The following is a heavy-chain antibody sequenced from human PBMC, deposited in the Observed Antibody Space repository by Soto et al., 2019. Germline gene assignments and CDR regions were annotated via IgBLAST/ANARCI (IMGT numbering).Heavy chain of an antibody. D-gene: IGHD6-13*01. CDR1: GGSISSSSFH. Sequence: QLQLQESGPGLVKPSETLSLTCTVSGGSISSSSFHWGWIRQPPGKGLEWIGSIYYSGSTYYSPSLKSRVTISGDTSKNQFSLKLSSVIAADTAVYYCARRERAAGTDWWFDPWGQGTLVTVSS. CDR2: IYYSGST. J-gene: IGHJ5*02. CDR3: ARRERAAGTDWWFDP. V-gene: IGHV4-39*01.